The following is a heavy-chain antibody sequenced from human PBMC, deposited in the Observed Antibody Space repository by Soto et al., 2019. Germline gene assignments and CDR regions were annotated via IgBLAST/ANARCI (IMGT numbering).Heavy chain of an antibody. J-gene: IGHJ4*02. CDR1: GFTFSSYG. V-gene: IGHV3-30*18. CDR2: ISYDGSNK. D-gene: IGHD1-7*01. CDR3: AKGRTGTTAGFIDY. Sequence: VQLVESGGGVVQPGRSLRLSCAASGFTFSSYGMHWVRQAPGKGLEWVAVISYDGSNKYYADSVKGRFTISRDNSKNTLYLQMNSLRAEDTAVYYCAKGRTGTTAGFIDYWGQGTLVTVSS.